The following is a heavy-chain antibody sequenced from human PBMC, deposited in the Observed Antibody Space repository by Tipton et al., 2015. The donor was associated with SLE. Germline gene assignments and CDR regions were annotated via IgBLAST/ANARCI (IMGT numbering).Heavy chain of an antibody. D-gene: IGHD3-22*01. V-gene: IGHV4-61*09. J-gene: IGHJ4*02. CDR3: ARDSFYYDSSGYSLFDY. CDR1: GGSISSGGYY. Sequence: TLSLTCTVSGGSISSGGYYWSWIRQPAGKGLEWIGYIYTSGSTNYSPSLKSRVTISVDTSKNQFSLKLSSVTAADTAVYYCARDSFYYDSSGYSLFDYWGQGTLVTVSS. CDR2: IYTSGST.